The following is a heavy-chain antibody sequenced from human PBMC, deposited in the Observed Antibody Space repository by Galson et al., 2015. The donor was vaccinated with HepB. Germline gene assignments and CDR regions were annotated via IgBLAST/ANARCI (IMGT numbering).Heavy chain of an antibody. D-gene: IGHD6-6*01. CDR1: GFTFSSYG. J-gene: IGHJ3*02. CDR3: AKIPPRSIAADGAFDI. Sequence: SLRLSCAASGFTFSSYGMHWVRQAPGKGLEWVAVISYDGSNKYYADSVKGRFTIARDNSKNTLYLQMNSLRAEDTAVYYCAKIPPRSIAADGAFDIWGQGTMVTVSS. CDR2: ISYDGSNK. V-gene: IGHV3-30*18.